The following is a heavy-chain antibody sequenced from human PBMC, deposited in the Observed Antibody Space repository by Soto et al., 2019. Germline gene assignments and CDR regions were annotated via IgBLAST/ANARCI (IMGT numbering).Heavy chain of an antibody. CDR1: GYSFTSYW. CDR2: IDPSDSYT. Sequence: GESLKISCKGSGYSFTSYWISWVRQMTGKGLEWMGRIDPSDSYTNYSPSFPGHVTISADKSISTAYLQWSSLKASDTAMYYSARRELNYYYCMDVWGQGTTVTVSS. D-gene: IGHD1-7*01. V-gene: IGHV5-10-1*01. CDR3: ARRELNYYYCMDV. J-gene: IGHJ6*02.